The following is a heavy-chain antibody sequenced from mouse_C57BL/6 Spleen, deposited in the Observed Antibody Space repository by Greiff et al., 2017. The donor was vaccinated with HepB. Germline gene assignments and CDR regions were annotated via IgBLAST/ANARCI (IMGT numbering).Heavy chain of an antibody. Sequence: QVQLKQPGAELVMPGASVKLSCKASGYTFTSYWMHWVKQRPGQGLEWIGEIDPSDSYTNYNQKFKGKSTLTVDKSSSTAYMQLSSLTSEDSAVYYCATGITTVYYFDYWGQGTTLTVSS. V-gene: IGHV1-69*01. D-gene: IGHD1-1*01. CDR2: IDPSDSYT. CDR3: ATGITTVYYFDY. J-gene: IGHJ2*01. CDR1: GYTFTSYW.